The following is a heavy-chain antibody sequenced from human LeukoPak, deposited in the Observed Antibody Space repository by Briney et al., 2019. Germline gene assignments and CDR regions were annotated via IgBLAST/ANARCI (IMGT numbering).Heavy chain of an antibody. CDR3: ARDSGSYSDY. D-gene: IGHD1-26*01. V-gene: IGHV3-7*03. Sequence: SGGSLRLSCAASGFTFSDYYMSWIRQAPGKGLEWVANIKQDGSEKYYVDSVKGRFTISRDNAKNSLYLQMNSLRAEDTAVYYCARDSGSYSDYWGQGTLVTVSS. CDR1: GFTFSDYY. J-gene: IGHJ4*02. CDR2: IKQDGSEK.